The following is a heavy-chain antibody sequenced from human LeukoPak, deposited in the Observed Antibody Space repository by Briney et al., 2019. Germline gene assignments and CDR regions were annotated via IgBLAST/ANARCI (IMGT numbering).Heavy chain of an antibody. CDR2: IDGSRT. V-gene: IGHV3-74*01. CDR1: GFIFTTYW. J-gene: IGHJ4*02. D-gene: IGHD1-26*01. Sequence: GGSLRLSCAASGFIFTTYWMHWVRQAPGKGLVWVARIDGSRTYYADSVKGRFTISRDNAKNTLYLQMNSLRAEDTAVYYCTRDLVGATSDFWGQGTLVTVSS. CDR3: TRDLVGATSDF.